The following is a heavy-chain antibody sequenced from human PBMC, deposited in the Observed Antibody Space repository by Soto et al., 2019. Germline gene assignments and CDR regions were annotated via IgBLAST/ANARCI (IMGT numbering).Heavy chain of an antibody. D-gene: IGHD4-17*01. Sequence: GGSLRLSCAASEFTFSDYYMSWIRQAPGKGLEWVSYISSSGSTIYYADSVKGRFTISRDNAKNSLYLQMNSLRAEDTAVYYCARGIKYGDYSRWFDPWGPGTLVTVSS. CDR1: EFTFSDYY. V-gene: IGHV3-11*01. CDR2: ISSSGSTI. J-gene: IGHJ5*02. CDR3: ARGIKYGDYSRWFDP.